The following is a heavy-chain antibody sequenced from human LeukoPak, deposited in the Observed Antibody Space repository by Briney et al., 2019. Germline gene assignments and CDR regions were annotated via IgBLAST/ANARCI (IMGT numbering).Heavy chain of an antibody. CDR1: GFTFRSHW. V-gene: IGHV3-7*03. CDR2: IKEDGTVK. J-gene: IGHJ4*02. D-gene: IGHD6-19*01. Sequence: GGSLRLSCTASGFTFRSHWMTWVRQPPEKGLEWVANIKEDGTVKYYVDSVKGRFTISRDNTKNIMYLEMNSLRADDTAVYFCARDSTWLLDYWGQGTLITVSS. CDR3: ARDSTWLLDY.